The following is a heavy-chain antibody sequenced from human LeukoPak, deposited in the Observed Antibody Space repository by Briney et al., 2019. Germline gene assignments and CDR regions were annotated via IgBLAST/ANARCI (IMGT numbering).Heavy chain of an antibody. CDR3: ARAGHNSNSGGYDF. Sequence: ASVKVSCKPSGYTFIDHYLHWVHQAPGQGLESLGWIDPDTGDTNYPQKFQGRVTMTRDTSISTAYMELNRLRSDDTAVYYCARAGHNSNSGGYDFWGLGTLVTVSS. CDR1: GYTFIDHY. D-gene: IGHD3-22*01. CDR2: IDPDTGDT. J-gene: IGHJ4*02. V-gene: IGHV1-2*02.